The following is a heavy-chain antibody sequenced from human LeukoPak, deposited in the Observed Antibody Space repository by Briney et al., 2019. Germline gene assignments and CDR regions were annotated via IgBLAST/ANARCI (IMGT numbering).Heavy chain of an antibody. CDR3: ARDLFHCSGGSCYPTTVYYYGMGV. CDR2: INPSGGST. Sequence: GASVKVSCKASGYTFTSYYMHWVRQAPGQGLEWMGIINPSGGSTSYAQKFQGRVTMTRDTSTSTVYMELRSLRSDDTAVYYCARDLFHCSGGSCYPTTVYYYGMGVWGQGTTVTVSS. D-gene: IGHD2-15*01. CDR1: GYTFTSYY. V-gene: IGHV1-46*01. J-gene: IGHJ6*02.